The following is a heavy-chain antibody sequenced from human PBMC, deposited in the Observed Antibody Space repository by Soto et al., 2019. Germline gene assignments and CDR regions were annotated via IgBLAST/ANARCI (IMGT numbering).Heavy chain of an antibody. D-gene: IGHD6-19*01. CDR3: TRDLENRYSSGWYVNY. J-gene: IGHJ4*02. CDR2: IWYEGSNK. Sequence: QVQLVESGGGVVQPGRSLRLSCAASGFTFSSYGMHWVRQAPGKGLEWVAVIWYEGSNKYYADSVKGRFTISRDTSRNTRVLKLNTLSAEDTAVYYCTRDLENRYSSGWYVNYWGQGTLGTVSA. CDR1: GFTFSSYG. V-gene: IGHV3-33*01.